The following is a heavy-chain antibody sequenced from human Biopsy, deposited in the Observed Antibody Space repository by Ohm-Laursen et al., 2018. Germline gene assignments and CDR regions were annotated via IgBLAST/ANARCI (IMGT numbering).Heavy chain of an antibody. CDR1: GFAFRDSW. V-gene: IGHV3-15*01. Sequence: SLRLSCTASGFAFRDSWMSWVRQAPGKGLEWVGRVKSKADGGTTDYTVSVKDRFTISRDDSQNTLYLQMDSLKTEDTAVYYCMTTTGAGSYGTYWGPGTLVTVFS. D-gene: IGHD3-10*01. CDR2: VKSKADGGTT. CDR3: MTTTGAGSYGTY. J-gene: IGHJ4*02.